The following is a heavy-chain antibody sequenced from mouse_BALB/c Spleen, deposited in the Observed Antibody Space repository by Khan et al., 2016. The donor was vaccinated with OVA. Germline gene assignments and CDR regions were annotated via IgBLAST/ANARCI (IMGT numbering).Heavy chain of an antibody. D-gene: IGHD1-1*01. J-gene: IGHJ3*01. CDR1: GYTFTNYW. CDR2: VNPSTGYT. Sequence: VQLQESGAELAKPGASVKMSCKASGYTFTNYWMHWVKQRPGQGLEWIGYVNPSTGYTEYNQKFKDKATLTADKSSSTAYMQLSSLTSEDSAVYYCVNHCSSSAWFTYWGQGTLVTVSA. CDR3: VNHCSSSAWFTY. V-gene: IGHV1-7*01.